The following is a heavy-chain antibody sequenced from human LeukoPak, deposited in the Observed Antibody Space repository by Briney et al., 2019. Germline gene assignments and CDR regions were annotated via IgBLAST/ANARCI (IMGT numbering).Heavy chain of an antibody. D-gene: IGHD1-1*01. CDR3: ARAYISPNWFDP. CDR2: VKQDGSEK. J-gene: IGHJ5*02. Sequence: GGSLRLSCAASGFTFSSYWMSWVRQAPGKGLEWVANVKQDGSEKFYVDSVKGRFTIFRDNAKNSLYLQMNSLRAEDTAVYYCARAYISPNWFDPWGQGTVVTVSS. V-gene: IGHV3-7*04. CDR1: GFTFSSYW.